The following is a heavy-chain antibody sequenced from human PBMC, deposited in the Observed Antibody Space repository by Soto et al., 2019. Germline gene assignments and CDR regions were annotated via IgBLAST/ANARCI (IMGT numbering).Heavy chain of an antibody. V-gene: IGHV4-61*01. Sequence: PSETLSLTCTVSGGSVSSGSYYWSWIRQPPGKGLEWIGYIYYSGSTNYNPSLKSRVTISVDTSKNQFSLKLSSVTAADTAVYYCARAYREAVIDYWGQGTLVTVSS. CDR1: GGSVSSGSYY. D-gene: IGHD3-16*02. J-gene: IGHJ4*02. CDR2: IYYSGST. CDR3: ARAYREAVIDY.